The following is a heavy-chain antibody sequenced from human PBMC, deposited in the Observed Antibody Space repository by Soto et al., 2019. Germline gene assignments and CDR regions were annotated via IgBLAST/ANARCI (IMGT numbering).Heavy chain of an antibody. CDR1: GGSISSYY. J-gene: IGHJ4*02. Sequence: PSETLSLTCTVSGGSISSYYWSWIRQPPGKGLEWIGYVYYSGGTNYNPSLKSRVTISVDTSKNQFSLKLSSVTAADTAVYYCARDGSAYFDYWGQGTLVTVSS. D-gene: IGHD6-25*01. CDR3: ARDGSAYFDY. V-gene: IGHV4-59*01. CDR2: VYYSGGT.